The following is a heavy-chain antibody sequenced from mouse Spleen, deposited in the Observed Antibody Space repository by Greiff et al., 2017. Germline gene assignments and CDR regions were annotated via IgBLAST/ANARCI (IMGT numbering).Heavy chain of an antibody. J-gene: IGHJ4*01. CDR1: GYTFTDYY. Sequence: QVQLQQSGAELVRPGASVKLSCKASGYTFTDYYINWVKQRPGQGLEWIARIYPGSGNTYYNEKFKGKATLTAEKPSSTAYMQLSSLTSEDSAVYFCARDYRYDPYAMDYWGQGTSVTVSS. CDR2: IYPGSGNT. CDR3: ARDYRYDPYAMDY. D-gene: IGHD2-14*01. V-gene: IGHV1-76*01.